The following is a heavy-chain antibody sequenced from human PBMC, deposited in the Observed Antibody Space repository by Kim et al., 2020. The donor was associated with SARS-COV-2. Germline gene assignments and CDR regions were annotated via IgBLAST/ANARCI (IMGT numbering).Heavy chain of an antibody. CDR3: VRDPDSNSSSWP. CDR1: GFTFSSYS. CDR2: ISSSSSYI. D-gene: IGHD6-13*01. V-gene: IGHV3-21*01. J-gene: IGHJ5*02. Sequence: GGSLRLSCAASGFTFSSYSMNWVRQAPGKGLEWVSSISSSSSYIYYADSVKGRFTISRDNAKNSLYLQMNSLRAEDTAVYYCVRDPDSNSSSWPWGQGTLVTVSS.